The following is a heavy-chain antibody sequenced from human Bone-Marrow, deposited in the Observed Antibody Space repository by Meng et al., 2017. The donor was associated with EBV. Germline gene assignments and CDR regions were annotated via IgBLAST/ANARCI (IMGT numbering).Heavy chain of an antibody. Sequence: QLRLQGWGPGLVKPSETLSLTCTVSGGSISSSSYYWGWIRQPPGKGLEWIGSIYYSGSTYYNPSLKSRVTISVDTSKNQFSLKLSSVTAADTAVYYCARVVAAIDYWGQGTLVTVSS. CDR3: ARVVAAIDY. CDR1: GGSISSSSYY. J-gene: IGHJ4*02. D-gene: IGHD2-15*01. V-gene: IGHV4-39*07. CDR2: IYYSGST.